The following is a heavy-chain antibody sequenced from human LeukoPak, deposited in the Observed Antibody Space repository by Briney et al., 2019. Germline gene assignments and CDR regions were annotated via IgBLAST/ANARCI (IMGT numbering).Heavy chain of an antibody. Sequence: GGSLRLSCAASGFSFSSYAMNWVRQAPGEGLEWVGRIKSKTDGGTTDYAAPVKGRFTISRDDSKNTLYLQMNSLKTEDTAVYYCTTDFAAPIGDAFDIWGQGTMVTVSS. CDR2: IKSKTDGGTT. V-gene: IGHV3-15*01. J-gene: IGHJ3*02. CDR3: TTDFAAPIGDAFDI. CDR1: GFSFSSYA. D-gene: IGHD6-13*01.